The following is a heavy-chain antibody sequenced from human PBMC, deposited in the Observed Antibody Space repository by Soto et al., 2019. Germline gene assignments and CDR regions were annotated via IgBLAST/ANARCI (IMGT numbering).Heavy chain of an antibody. CDR2: ISYDGSNK. J-gene: IGHJ3*02. D-gene: IGHD6-13*01. Sequence: QVQLVESGGGVVQPGRSLRLSCAASGFTFSSYAMHWVRQAPGKGLEWVAVISYDGSNKYYADSVKGRFTISRDNSKNTLYLQMNSLRAEDTAVYYCARDYQAASKVDAFDIWGQGTMVTVSS. CDR3: ARDYQAASKVDAFDI. V-gene: IGHV3-30-3*01. CDR1: GFTFSSYA.